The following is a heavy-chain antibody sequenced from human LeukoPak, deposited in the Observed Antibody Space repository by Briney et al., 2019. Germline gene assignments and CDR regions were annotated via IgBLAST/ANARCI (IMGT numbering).Heavy chain of an antibody. CDR2: ISWNSGSI. D-gene: IGHD2-21*02. CDR1: GFTFDDYA. V-gene: IGHV3-9*01. CDR3: AKGPDCGGDCYNYYFDY. Sequence: GRSLRLSCAASGFTFDDYAMHWVRQAPGKGLEWVSGISWNSGSIGYADSVKGRFTISRDNAKNSLYLQMNILRAEDTALDYCAKGPDCGGDCYNYYFDYWGQGTLVTVSS. J-gene: IGHJ4*02.